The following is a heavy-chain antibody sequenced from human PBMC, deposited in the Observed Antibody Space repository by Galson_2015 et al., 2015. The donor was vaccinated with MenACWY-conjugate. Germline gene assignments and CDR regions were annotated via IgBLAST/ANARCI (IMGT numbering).Heavy chain of an antibody. Sequence: ATLSLTCAVHGASFSSAYWSRLRQPPGKGLEWVGEFTRYGVTNYNPSLKSRATISVDMSRNQFFLRLDSVTAADTAVYYCVCHPQDFDSWGQGTLVTISS. CDR1: GASFSSAY. J-gene: IGHJ4*02. CDR3: VCHPQDFDS. CDR2: FTRYGVT. V-gene: IGHV4-34*01.